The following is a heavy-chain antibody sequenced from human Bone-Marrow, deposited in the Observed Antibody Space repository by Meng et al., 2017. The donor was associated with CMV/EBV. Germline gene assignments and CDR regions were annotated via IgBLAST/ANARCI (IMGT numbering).Heavy chain of an antibody. Sequence: GGSLRLSCEASGFRFSAYSMHWVRQAPGKGLEWISFISADSSTKYYADNVEARFTVSRDNARNSLYLQLNSLRVEDTAVYYCAKDIGLHSSGYLDYWGQGTLVTVSS. CDR3: AKDIGLHSSGYLDY. V-gene: IGHV3-48*04. D-gene: IGHD3-22*01. J-gene: IGHJ4*02. CDR2: ISADSSTK. CDR1: GFRFSAYS.